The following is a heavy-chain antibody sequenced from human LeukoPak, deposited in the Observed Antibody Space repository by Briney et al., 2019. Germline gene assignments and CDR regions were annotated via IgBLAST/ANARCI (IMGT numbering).Heavy chain of an antibody. Sequence: PGGSLRLSCAASGFTFSSYAMSWVRQAPGKGLEWVSAISGSGGSTYYADSVKGRFTISRDNSKNTLYLQMNSLRAEDTALYYCAKGVVVVPATPFDYWGQGTLVTVSS. CDR2: ISGSGGST. J-gene: IGHJ4*02. CDR1: GFTFSSYA. V-gene: IGHV3-23*01. CDR3: AKGVVVVPATPFDY. D-gene: IGHD2-15*01.